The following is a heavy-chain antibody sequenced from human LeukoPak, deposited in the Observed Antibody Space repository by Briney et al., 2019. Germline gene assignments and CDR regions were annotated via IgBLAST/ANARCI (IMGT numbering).Heavy chain of an antibody. V-gene: IGHV3-48*02. J-gene: IGHJ6*02. Sequence: GGSLRLSCAASGFTFSSYSMNWVRQAPGKGLEWVSYISSSSSTIYYADSVKGRFTISRDNAKNSLYLQMNSLRDEDTAVYYCARVGPLLFGELFPPLPYYYYYGMDVWGQGATVTVSS. CDR1: GFTFSSYS. CDR3: ARVGPLLFGELFPPLPYYYYYGMDV. CDR2: ISSSSSTI. D-gene: IGHD3-10*01.